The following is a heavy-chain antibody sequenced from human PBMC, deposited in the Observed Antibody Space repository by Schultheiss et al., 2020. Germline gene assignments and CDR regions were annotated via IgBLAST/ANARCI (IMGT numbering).Heavy chain of an antibody. J-gene: IGHJ6*02. D-gene: IGHD5-12*01. V-gene: IGHV4-34*01. CDR3: ARETVATIGNHYGMDV. CDR2: INHSGST. CDR1: GGSFSGYY. Sequence: SQTLSLTCAVYGGSFSGYYWSWIRQPPGKGLEWIGEINHSGSTNYNPSLKSRVTISVDKSKNQFSLKLSSVTAADTAVYYCARETVATIGNHYGMDVWGQGNTGTVSS.